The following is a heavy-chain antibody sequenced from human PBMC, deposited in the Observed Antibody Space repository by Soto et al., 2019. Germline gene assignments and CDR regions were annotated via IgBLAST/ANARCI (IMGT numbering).Heavy chain of an antibody. Sequence: SETLSLTCAVYGGSFSGYYWTWIRQPPGTGLEWIGEINHSGSTNYNPSLKSRVTISVDTSKNQFSLKLTSVTAADTAVYYCAKDLVVAVAGRGYFDYWGQGTLVTVSS. V-gene: IGHV4-34*01. CDR1: GGSFSGYY. CDR2: INHSGST. D-gene: IGHD6-19*01. J-gene: IGHJ4*02. CDR3: AKDLVVAVAGRGYFDY.